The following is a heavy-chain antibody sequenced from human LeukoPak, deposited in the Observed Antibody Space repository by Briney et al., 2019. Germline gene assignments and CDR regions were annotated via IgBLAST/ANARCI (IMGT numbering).Heavy chain of an antibody. CDR1: GFSFGIYW. J-gene: IGHJ4*02. CDR3: ASHSKVGYYDSSGDFDS. D-gene: IGHD3-22*01. Sequence: GGSLRLSCEGTGFSFGIYWMSWVRQAPGKGLEWVANINEDGSEKYYVDSVKGRFAISRDNSKNTLFLHMNSLRAEDTAVYYCASHSKVGYYDSSGDFDSWGQGTLVTVSS. CDR2: INEDGSEK. V-gene: IGHV3-7*01.